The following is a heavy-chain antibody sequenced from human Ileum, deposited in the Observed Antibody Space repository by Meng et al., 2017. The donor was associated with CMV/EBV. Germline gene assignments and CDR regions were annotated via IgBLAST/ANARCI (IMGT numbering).Heavy chain of an antibody. CDR1: GGAISSGGFY. V-gene: IGHV4-31*03. Sequence: QESGPGLLKPSQTLSLTCTFSGGAISSGGFYWSWIRQHPGKGLEWIGYIYYSGSTYYNPSLRSRVAISIDTSKNQFSLKLTSVTAADTAVYFCARTNYGDYNWFDPWGQGTLVTVSS. J-gene: IGHJ5*02. CDR3: ARTNYGDYNWFDP. D-gene: IGHD4-17*01. CDR2: IYYSGST.